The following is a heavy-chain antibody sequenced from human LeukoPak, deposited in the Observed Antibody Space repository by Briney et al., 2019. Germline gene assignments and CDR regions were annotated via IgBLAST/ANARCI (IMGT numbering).Heavy chain of an antibody. V-gene: IGHV1-46*01. CDR2: INPSGGST. CDR1: GYTFTTYA. J-gene: IGHJ1*01. CDR3: ARAPSNTAMSQQ. D-gene: IGHD5-18*01. Sequence: ASVKVSCKASGYTFTTYAMNWVRQAPGQGLEWMGIINPSGGSTSYAQKFQGRVTMTRDTSTSTVYMELSSLRSEDTAVYYCARAPSNTAMSQQWGQGTLVTVSS.